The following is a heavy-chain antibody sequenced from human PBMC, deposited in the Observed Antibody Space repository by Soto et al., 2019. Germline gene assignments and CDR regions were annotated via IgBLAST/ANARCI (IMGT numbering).Heavy chain of an antibody. CDR2: IIPIFGTA. CDR1: GGTFSSYA. Sequence: QVQLVQSGAEVKKPGSSVKVSCKASGGTFSSYAISWVRQAPGQGLEWMGGIIPIFGTANYAQKFQGRVTITADESTSTAYMELSSLRSEDTAVYYCARDLWATPASYYYGMDVWGQGTTVTVSS. D-gene: IGHD5-12*01. V-gene: IGHV1-69*01. CDR3: ARDLWATPASYYYGMDV. J-gene: IGHJ6*02.